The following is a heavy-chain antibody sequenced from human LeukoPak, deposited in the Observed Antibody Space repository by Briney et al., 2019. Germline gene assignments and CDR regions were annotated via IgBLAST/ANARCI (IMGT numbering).Heavy chain of an antibody. Sequence: GGSLRLSCAASGFTFSSYAMTWVRQAPGKGLEWVSSISGSGGSTYYGDSVKGRFTISRDNSRNTLYLQMNRLRAEDTALYYCAKHEGSSGSYCHFHYWGQGTLVSVSS. D-gene: IGHD3-10*01. CDR1: GFTFSSYA. V-gene: IGHV3-23*01. CDR2: ISGSGGST. J-gene: IGHJ4*02. CDR3: AKHEGSSGSYCHFHY.